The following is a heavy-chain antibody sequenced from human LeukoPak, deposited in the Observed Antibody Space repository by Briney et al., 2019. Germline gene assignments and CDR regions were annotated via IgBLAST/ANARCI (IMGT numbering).Heavy chain of an antibody. Sequence: GGSLRLSCAASGFTFSDYYMSWIRRAPGKGLEWVSYISSSGSTIYYADSVKGRFTISRDNAKNSLYLQMNSLRAEDTAVYYCARARYDYVWGSYRYTYYYYYMDVWGKGTTVTVSS. CDR2: ISSSGSTI. V-gene: IGHV3-11*04. D-gene: IGHD3-16*02. CDR1: GFTFSDYY. CDR3: ARARYDYVWGSYRYTYYYYYMDV. J-gene: IGHJ6*03.